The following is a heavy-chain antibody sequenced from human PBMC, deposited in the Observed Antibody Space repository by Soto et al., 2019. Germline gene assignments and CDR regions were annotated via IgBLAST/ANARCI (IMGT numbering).Heavy chain of an antibody. V-gene: IGHV1-8*01. CDR1: GYTFTSYD. CDR2: MNPNSGNT. Sequence: ASVKVSCKAFGYTFTSYDINWVRQATGQGLEWMGWMNPNSGNTGYAQKFQGRVTMTRNTSISTAYMELSSLGSEDTAVYYCARGLYCSGGSCRPDDYWGQGTLVTVSS. J-gene: IGHJ4*02. CDR3: ARGLYCSGGSCRPDDY. D-gene: IGHD2-15*01.